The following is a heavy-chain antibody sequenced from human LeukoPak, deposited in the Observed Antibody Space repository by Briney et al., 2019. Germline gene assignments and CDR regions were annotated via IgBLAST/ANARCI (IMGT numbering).Heavy chain of an antibody. D-gene: IGHD3-10*01. Sequence: PGGSLRLSCAASGFTFSSYAMSWVRQAPGKGLEWVSAISGSGGSTYYADSVKGRFTISRDNSKNTLYLQMNSLRAEDTAVYYCAKRRDLLWFGELTYYFDYWGQGTLVTVSS. CDR3: AKRRDLLWFGELTYYFDY. V-gene: IGHV3-23*01. CDR2: ISGSGGST. CDR1: GFTFSSYA. J-gene: IGHJ4*02.